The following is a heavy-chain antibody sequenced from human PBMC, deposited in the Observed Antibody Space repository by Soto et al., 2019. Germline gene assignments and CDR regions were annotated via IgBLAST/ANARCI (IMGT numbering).Heavy chain of an antibody. J-gene: IGHJ4*02. Sequence: PSETLSLTCAVSGGSMSRTNWWSWIRQPPGTGLEWIGEINHSGSTNYNPSLKSRVTISVDTSKNQFSLKLTSVTAADTAVYYCARDKITGLLAYWGQGTLVTVSS. D-gene: IGHD2-8*02. V-gene: IGHV4-4*02. CDR2: INHSGST. CDR1: GGSMSRTNW. CDR3: ARDKITGLLAY.